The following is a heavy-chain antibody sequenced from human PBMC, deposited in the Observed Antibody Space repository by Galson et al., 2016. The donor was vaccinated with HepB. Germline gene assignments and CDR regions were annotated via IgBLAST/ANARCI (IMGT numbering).Heavy chain of an antibody. CDR3: ARVSWGSSFYTHI. V-gene: IGHV1-18*01. Sequence: SVKVSCKASGYTFINYGINWVRQAPGQGLEWMGWINPYNGNTKYTQNLQDRVTMTTDTSTNTAYMELRSLRSDDTAVYYCARVSWGSSFYTHIWGQGTMVTVSS. CDR2: INPYNGNT. D-gene: IGHD6-13*01. CDR1: GYTFINYG. J-gene: IGHJ3*02.